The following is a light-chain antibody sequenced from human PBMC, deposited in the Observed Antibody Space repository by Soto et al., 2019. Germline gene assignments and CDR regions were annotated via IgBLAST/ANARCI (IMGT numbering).Light chain of an antibody. Sequence: EIVLTQSPGTLSLSPGERATLSCRASQSVSSSYLAWYQQKPGQAPRLLIYGASTRATGIPDRFSGSGSGTDFTLTISRLEPEDFALYYCQQYDSSLSTFGGGTKVDIK. CDR1: QSVSSSY. CDR2: GAS. V-gene: IGKV3-20*01. J-gene: IGKJ4*01. CDR3: QQYDSSLST.